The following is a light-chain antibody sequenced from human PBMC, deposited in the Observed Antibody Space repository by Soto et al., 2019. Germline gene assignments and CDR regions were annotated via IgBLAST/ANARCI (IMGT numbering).Light chain of an antibody. J-gene: IGKJ1*01. CDR3: LQYSTYPWT. Sequence: DIQMTQSPSSLSASVGDRVTITCRASQGIRNDLDWFQQKPAKAPERLIYEASNLQRGVTSRFSGSGSGTEFTLTISSLQAEDCATDFCLQYSTYPWTFGQGTKVDIK. CDR2: EAS. V-gene: IGKV1-17*01. CDR1: QGIRND.